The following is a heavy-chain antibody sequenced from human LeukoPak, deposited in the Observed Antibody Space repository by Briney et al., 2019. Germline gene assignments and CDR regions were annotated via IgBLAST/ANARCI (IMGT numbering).Heavy chain of an antibody. CDR3: AKGPMVRGVISYYFDY. J-gene: IGHJ4*02. D-gene: IGHD3-10*01. CDR2: ISGSGGST. CDR1: GFTFSSYA. V-gene: IGHV3-23*01. Sequence: GGSLRLSCAASGFTFSSYAMSWVRQAPGKGLEWVSGISGSGGSTYYADSVKGRFTISRDKSKNTLYLQMNSLRAEDTAVYYCAKGPMVRGVISYYFDYWGQGTLVTVSS.